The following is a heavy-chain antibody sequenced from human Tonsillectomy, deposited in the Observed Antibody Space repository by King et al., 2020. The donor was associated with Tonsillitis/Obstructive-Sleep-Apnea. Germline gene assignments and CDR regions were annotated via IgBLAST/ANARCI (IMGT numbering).Heavy chain of an antibody. J-gene: IGHJ3*02. CDR1: GFSLITRGVG. D-gene: IGHD3-22*01. CDR3: AHRKGYDSTNALGAFDI. V-gene: IGHV2-5*02. Sequence: FTLKESGPTLVKPTQTLTLTCTFSGFSLITRGVGVGWIRQPPGKALEWLALIYWDDDKRYSPSLKSRLTITKDTSKHQVVLTMTNMDPVETATYYCAHRKGYDSTNALGAFDIWGQGTMVTVSS. CDR2: IYWDDDK.